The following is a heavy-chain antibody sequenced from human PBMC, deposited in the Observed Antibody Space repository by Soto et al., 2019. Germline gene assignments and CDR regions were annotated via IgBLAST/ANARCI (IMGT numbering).Heavy chain of an antibody. CDR2: IYHGGRT. CDR3: ARSLILVAVAVQEPYHSYGMDV. J-gene: IGHJ6*02. D-gene: IGHD2-21*01. V-gene: IGHV4-4*02. CDR1: GGSVSSGSW. Sequence: QVQLQESGPGLVMPSGTLSLTCAVSGGSVSSGSWWTWVRQSPGKGLEWIGDIYHGGRTNYNPSLKNRVIITLDKSNNHFSLKLSSVTAADTAVYFCARSLILVAVAVQEPYHSYGMDVWGQGTTVTVSS.